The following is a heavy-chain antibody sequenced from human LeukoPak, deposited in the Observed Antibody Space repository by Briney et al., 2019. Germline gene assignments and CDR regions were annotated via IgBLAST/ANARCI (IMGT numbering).Heavy chain of an antibody. Sequence: ASVKVSCKASGYTFTSYGISWVRQAPGQGLEWMGWISAYNGNTNYAQKLQGRVTMTTDTSTSTAYMELRSLRSDDTAVYYCARVSISGGSYTSWFDPWGQGTLVTVSS. CDR2: ISAYNGNT. J-gene: IGHJ5*02. V-gene: IGHV1-18*01. CDR1: GYTFTSYG. D-gene: IGHD1-26*01. CDR3: ARVSISGGSYTSWFDP.